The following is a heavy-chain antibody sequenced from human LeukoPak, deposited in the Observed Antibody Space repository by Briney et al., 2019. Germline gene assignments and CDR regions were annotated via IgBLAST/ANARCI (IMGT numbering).Heavy chain of an antibody. J-gene: IGHJ5*02. CDR1: GFTFSNAW. Sequence: GGSLRLSCAASGFTFSNAWISWVRQAPGKGLERVGRIKSKTDGGTTDYAAPVKGRFTISRDDSKNTLYLQMNSLKTEDTAVYYCTTDSAQTGVDPWGQGTLVTVSS. CDR3: TTDSAQTGVDP. V-gene: IGHV3-15*01. D-gene: IGHD7-27*01. CDR2: IKSKTDGGTT.